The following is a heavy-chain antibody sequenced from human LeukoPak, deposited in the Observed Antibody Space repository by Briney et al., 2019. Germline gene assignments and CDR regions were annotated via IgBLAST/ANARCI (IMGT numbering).Heavy chain of an antibody. CDR3: ARGGDYVWGSYRWEAFDI. CDR2: ISYDGSYK. D-gene: IGHD3-16*02. V-gene: IGHV3-30*03. J-gene: IGHJ3*02. Sequence: GGSLRLSCAASGFTFSGYGMHWVRQAPGKGLEWVAVISYDGSYKYYADSVKGRFTISRDNSKNTLYLQMNSLRAEDTAVYYCARGGDYVWGSYRWEAFDIWGQGTMVTVSS. CDR1: GFTFSGYG.